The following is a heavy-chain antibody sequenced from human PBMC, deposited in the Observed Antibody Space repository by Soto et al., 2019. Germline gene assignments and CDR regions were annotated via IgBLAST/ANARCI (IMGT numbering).Heavy chain of an antibody. CDR3: ARASGIRVAHHYFDF. V-gene: IGHV3-48*04. Sequence: PGGSLRLSCEAFGFTFSTYTMNCVRKAPGKGLEWVSYISSSGRTISYADPVKGRFSISRDNAKNSLYLQMNSLRGEDTAVYYCARASGIRVAHHYFDFWGQGT. CDR2: ISSSGRTI. J-gene: IGHJ4*02. D-gene: IGHD3-10*01. CDR1: GFTFSTYT.